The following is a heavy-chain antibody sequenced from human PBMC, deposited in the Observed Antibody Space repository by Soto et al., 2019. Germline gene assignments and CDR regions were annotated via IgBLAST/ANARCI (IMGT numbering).Heavy chain of an antibody. V-gene: IGHV3-23*01. CDR3: AKGSSGSRPYYFDY. D-gene: IGHD3-22*01. CDR2: ISGDGSST. CDR1: GFTFRSYA. J-gene: IGHJ4*02. Sequence: PGGSLRLSCSASGFTFRSYAMSWVRQAPGKGLEWVSAISGDGSSTYYADSVKGRFTISRDNYKNTLCLQMDSLRAEDTAIFYSAKGSSGSRPYYFDYWGQGSLVTSPQ.